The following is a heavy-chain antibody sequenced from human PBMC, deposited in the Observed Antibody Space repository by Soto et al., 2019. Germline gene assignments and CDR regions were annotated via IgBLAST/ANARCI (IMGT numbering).Heavy chain of an antibody. CDR2: IFYSGRSGST. CDR1: GGSVSDKTYY. D-gene: IGHD2-21*02. Sequence: ASETLSLTCSVSGGSVSDKTYYWSWILQPPGKGLEWIGYIFYSGRSGSTNYNPSLKSRVTISVDTSKNQFSLKVSSVTAADTAVYYCAKTALGWLDPRGQGTLVTVSS. J-gene: IGHJ5*02. CDR3: AKTALGWLDP. V-gene: IGHV4-61*01.